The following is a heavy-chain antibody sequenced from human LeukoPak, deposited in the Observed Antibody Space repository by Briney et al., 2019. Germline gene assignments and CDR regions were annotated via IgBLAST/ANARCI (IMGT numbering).Heavy chain of an antibody. CDR3: GRGVRALGYSYYVDV. V-gene: IGHV4-34*11. CDR2: IDHSGST. D-gene: IGHD3-10*01. CDR1: GGSFSGYY. J-gene: IGHJ6*03. Sequence: SETLSLTCAVYGGSFSGYYWSWIRQPPGKGLEWIGYIDHSGSTNNNPYLKSRVSISVDTSKNHFSLKVTSLTAADTAVYYCGRGVRALGYSYYVDVWGKGTTVTVSS.